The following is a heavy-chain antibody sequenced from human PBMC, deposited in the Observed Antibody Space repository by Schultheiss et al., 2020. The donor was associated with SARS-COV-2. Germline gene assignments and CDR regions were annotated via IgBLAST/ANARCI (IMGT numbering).Heavy chain of an antibody. CDR3: ARDRSGYCTNGVCYYFDY. CDR1: GYTFTSYA. J-gene: IGHJ4*02. Sequence: ASVKVSCKASGYTFTSYAMHWVRQAPGQRLEWMGWINAGNGNTKYSQKFQGRVTITRDTSASTAYMELSSLRSEDTAVYYCARDRSGYCTNGVCYYFDYWGQGTLVTVSS. CDR2: INAGNGNT. D-gene: IGHD2-8*01. V-gene: IGHV1-3*01.